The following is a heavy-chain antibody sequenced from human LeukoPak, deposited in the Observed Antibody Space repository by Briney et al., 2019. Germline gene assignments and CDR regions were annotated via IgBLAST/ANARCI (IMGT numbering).Heavy chain of an antibody. V-gene: IGHV3-11*01. J-gene: IGHJ4*02. CDR3: ARDPVDYGDGGGY. Sequence: GGSLRLSCAASGFTFSEYYMSWLPRAPGKGLEWVSYISSSGSTIYYADSVKGRFTISRDHANNSLYLQMNSLRAEDTAVYYCARDPVDYGDGGGYWGQGTLVTVSS. CDR2: ISSSGSTI. D-gene: IGHD4-17*01. CDR1: GFTFSEYY.